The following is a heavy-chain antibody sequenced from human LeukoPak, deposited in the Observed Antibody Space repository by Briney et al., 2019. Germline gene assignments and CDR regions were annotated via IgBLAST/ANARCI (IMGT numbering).Heavy chain of an antibody. CDR3: AKAGQGGAYWAQHFDY. Sequence: GGSLRLSCAASGFTFSSYAMSWVRQAPGKGLEWVSAISGSGGSTYYADSVKGRFTISRDNSKNTLYLQMNSLRAEDTAVYYCAKAGQGGAYWAQHFDYWGQGTLVTVSS. CDR1: GFTFSSYA. CDR2: ISGSGGST. J-gene: IGHJ4*02. D-gene: IGHD4-17*01. V-gene: IGHV3-23*01.